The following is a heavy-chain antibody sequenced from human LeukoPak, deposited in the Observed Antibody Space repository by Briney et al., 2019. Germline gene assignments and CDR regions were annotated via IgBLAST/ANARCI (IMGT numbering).Heavy chain of an antibody. CDR1: GYTFTSYD. J-gene: IGHJ4*02. V-gene: IGHV1-18*01. CDR3: ARDRSYSSRSTVLRY. Sequence: ASVKVSCKASGYTFTSYDISWVRQAPGQGLEWMGWISAYNGNTNYAQKFQGRVTMTTDTSTSTAYMELRSLRSDDTAVYYCARDRSYSSRSTVLRYWGQGTLVTVSS. D-gene: IGHD6-13*01. CDR2: ISAYNGNT.